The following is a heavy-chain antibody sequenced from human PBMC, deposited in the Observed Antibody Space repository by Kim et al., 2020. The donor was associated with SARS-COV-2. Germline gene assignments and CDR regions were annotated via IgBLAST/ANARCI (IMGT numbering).Heavy chain of an antibody. CDR3: AKEPLLWFGEPMVGFDI. D-gene: IGHD3-10*01. CDR1: GFTFSSYA. CDR2: ISGSGGST. J-gene: IGHJ3*02. V-gene: IGHV3-23*01. Sequence: GGSLRLSCAASGFTFSSYAMSWVRQAPGKGLEWVSAISGSGGSTYYADSVKGRFTISRDNSKNTLYLQMNSLRAEDTAVYYCAKEPLLWFGEPMVGFDIWGQGTMVTVSS.